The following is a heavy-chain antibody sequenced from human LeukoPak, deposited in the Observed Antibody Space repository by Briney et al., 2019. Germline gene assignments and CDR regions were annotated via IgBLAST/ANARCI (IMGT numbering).Heavy chain of an antibody. V-gene: IGHV3-30-3*01. D-gene: IGHD7-27*01. CDR3: ARDKNWAFDY. J-gene: IGHJ4*02. CDR1: GFTFSTYA. CDR2: ISYDGSNK. Sequence: GGSLRLSCAASGFTFSTYAMHWVRQAPGKGLEWVAVISYDGSNKYYADSVKGRFTISRDNARNSLYLQMNSLRDDDTAVYYCARDKNWAFDYWGQGILVTVSS.